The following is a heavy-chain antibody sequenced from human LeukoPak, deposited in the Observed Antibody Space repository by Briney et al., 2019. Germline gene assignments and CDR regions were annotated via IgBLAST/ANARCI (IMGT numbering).Heavy chain of an antibody. V-gene: IGHV4-38-2*01. J-gene: IGHJ4*02. CDR1: GYSISSGYY. Sequence: SETLSLTCAVSGYSISSGYYWGWIRQPPGKGLEWIGNIYHSWSAFYNPSLQSRVTISVDTSTNQFSLKLTSVTAADTAVYYGARYSGNYLPYWGQGTLVTVSS. CDR3: ARYSGNYLPY. D-gene: IGHD1-26*01. CDR2: IYHSWSA.